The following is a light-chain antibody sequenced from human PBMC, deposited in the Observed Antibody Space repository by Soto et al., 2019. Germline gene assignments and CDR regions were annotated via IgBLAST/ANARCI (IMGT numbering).Light chain of an antibody. Sequence: DIVLTQSPDFLSVSLGERATINCKSSQSLLHTTNNKNYLGWFQQKAGQPPKLLISWSSTRESGVPDRFSGSGSGKDFTLTISSLQAEDVAVYYCQQYYGNPTFGQGTKV. CDR3: QQYYGNPT. J-gene: IGKJ1*01. CDR1: QSLLHTTNNKNY. CDR2: WSS. V-gene: IGKV4-1*01.